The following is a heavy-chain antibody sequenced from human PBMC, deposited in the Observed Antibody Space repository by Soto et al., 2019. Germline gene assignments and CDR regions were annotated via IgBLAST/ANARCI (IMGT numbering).Heavy chain of an antibody. Sequence: PSETLSLTCTVSGGSISSSSYYWGWIRQPPGKGLEWIGSIYYSGSTYYNPSLKSRVTISVDTSKNQFSLKLSSVTAADTAVYYCATVWLGESQHWGQGTLVTVSS. D-gene: IGHD3-10*01. CDR1: GGSISSSSYY. V-gene: IGHV4-39*01. J-gene: IGHJ1*01. CDR2: IYYSGST. CDR3: ATVWLGESQH.